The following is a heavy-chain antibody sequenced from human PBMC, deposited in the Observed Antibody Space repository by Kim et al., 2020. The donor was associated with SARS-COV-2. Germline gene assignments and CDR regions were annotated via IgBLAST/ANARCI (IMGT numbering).Heavy chain of an antibody. CDR2: IHQDGSEK. Sequence: GGSLRLSCAASRFILSSFSMNWVRQTPEKGLEWVANIHQDGSEKYYVDSVKGRFTISRDIAESSLYLQMNSLRADDTAIYYCTRGRSRSGVLFDYWGQGTLVTVSS. CDR3: TRGRSRSGVLFDY. V-gene: IGHV3-7*04. D-gene: IGHD6-13*01. CDR1: RFILSSFS. J-gene: IGHJ4*02.